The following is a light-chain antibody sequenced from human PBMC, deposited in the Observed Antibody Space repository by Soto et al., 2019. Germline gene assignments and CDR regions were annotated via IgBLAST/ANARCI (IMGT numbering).Light chain of an antibody. Sequence: DIQMTQSPSSLSASVGDRVTITCQASQSISTYVSWYQHRPGKAPKLLIYSASTLQSGVPPRFSGSGSGTDFTLTISSLQPEDFATYYCQQSFNTLTFGGGTKVEIE. CDR2: SAS. CDR3: QQSFNTLT. V-gene: IGKV1-39*01. J-gene: IGKJ4*01. CDR1: QSISTY.